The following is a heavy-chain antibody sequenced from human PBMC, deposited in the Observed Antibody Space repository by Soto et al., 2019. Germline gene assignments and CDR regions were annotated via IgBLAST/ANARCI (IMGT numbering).Heavy chain of an antibody. CDR2: LNSDGTT. J-gene: IGHJ4*02. CDR3: ARSKGYVEY. CDR1: GFTLSGYR. D-gene: IGHD3-16*01. V-gene: IGHV3-74*01. Sequence: GGSLRLSCEASGFTLSGYRLDWVRQAPGKGLVWVSRLNSDGTTDYADSVKGRFTISRVNVKNTLYLQMSSLRVEDTAIYYCARSKGYVEYWGQGTLVTVSS.